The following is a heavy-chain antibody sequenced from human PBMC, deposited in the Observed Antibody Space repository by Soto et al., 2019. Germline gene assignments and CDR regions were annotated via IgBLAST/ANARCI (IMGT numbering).Heavy chain of an antibody. J-gene: IGHJ5*02. CDR3: ARVRSNSSS. CDR1: GVSISSSNG. V-gene: IGHV4-4*02. D-gene: IGHD6-13*01. Sequence: SETLSLTCAVCGVSISSSNGWSWVRQPPGKGLEWIGEIYHSGSTNYNPSLKSRVTISVDKSKNQFSLKLSSVTAADTPVYYCARVRSNSSSWGQGTLVTVSS. CDR2: IYHSGST.